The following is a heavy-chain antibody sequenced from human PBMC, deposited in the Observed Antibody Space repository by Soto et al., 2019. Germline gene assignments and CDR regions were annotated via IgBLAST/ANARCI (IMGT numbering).Heavy chain of an antibody. J-gene: IGHJ4*02. Sequence: QVQLQESGPGLVKPSETLSLTCTVSGDSISTYYWSWIRQPPGKGLEWMGYIYYSGSTSYNSPLNSRVTIPIDTSKNQFSLKLSSVTAADTAVYYCASRALGADYFDYWGQGTLVTVSS. D-gene: IGHD3-10*01. V-gene: IGHV4-59*08. CDR3: ASRALGADYFDY. CDR2: IYYSGST. CDR1: GDSISTYY.